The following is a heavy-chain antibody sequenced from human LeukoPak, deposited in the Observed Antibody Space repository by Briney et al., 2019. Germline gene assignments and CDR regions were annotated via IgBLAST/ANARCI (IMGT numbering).Heavy chain of an antibody. D-gene: IGHD2-15*01. Sequence: GGSLRLSCAASGFTFSSYGMHWVRQAPGKGLEWVAFIRYDGSNKYYADSVKGRFTISRDNSKNTLYLHVNSLRAEDTAVYYCAREIYEVAAYFDYWGQGTLVTVSS. J-gene: IGHJ4*02. CDR1: GFTFSSYG. CDR2: IRYDGSNK. CDR3: AREIYEVAAYFDY. V-gene: IGHV3-30*02.